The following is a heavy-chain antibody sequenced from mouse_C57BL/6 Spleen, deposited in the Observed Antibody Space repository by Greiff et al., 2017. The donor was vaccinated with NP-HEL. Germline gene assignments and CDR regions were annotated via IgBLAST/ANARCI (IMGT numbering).Heavy chain of an antibody. Sequence: EVQLQQSGTVLARPGASVKMSCKTSGYTFTSYWMHWVKQRPGQGLEWIGAIYPGNSDTSYNQKFKGKAKLTAVTSASTAYMELSSLTNDDSSVYYCTSRNPLWFAYWGQGTLVTVSA. CDR1: GYTFTSYW. V-gene: IGHV1-5*01. CDR3: TSRNPLWFAY. CDR2: IYPGNSDT. J-gene: IGHJ3*01.